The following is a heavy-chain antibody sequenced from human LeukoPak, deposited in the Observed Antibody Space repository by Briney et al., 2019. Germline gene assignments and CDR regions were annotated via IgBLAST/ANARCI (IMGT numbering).Heavy chain of an antibody. CDR2: IKQDGSEK. CDR3: ARDSEVYCYGSSCYLLDY. V-gene: IGHV3-7*03. D-gene: IGHD3-22*01. CDR1: GFTFSNYW. J-gene: IGHJ4*02. Sequence: GGSLRLSCAASGFTFSNYWMSWVRQAPGKGLEWVANIKQDGSEKYFVDSVKGRFTISRDNAKNSLYLQMNSLRAEDTAVYYCARDSEVYCYGSSCYLLDYWGQGTLVTVSS.